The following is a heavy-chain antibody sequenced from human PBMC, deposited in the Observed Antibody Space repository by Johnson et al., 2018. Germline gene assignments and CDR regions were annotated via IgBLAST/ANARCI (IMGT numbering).Heavy chain of an antibody. J-gene: IGHJ6*03. CDR1: GFTFSSYG. CDR3: AKDARVAATSYYYYYYMDV. Sequence: QVQLVQSGGGVVQPGKSLRLSCAASGFTFSSYGMHWVRQAPGKGLEWVAVISYDGSNKYYADSVKGRFTISRDDSENTVYVQMNSLRAEETALYYCAKDARVAATSYYYYYYMDVWGKGTTVTVSS. D-gene: IGHD2-15*01. V-gene: IGHV3-30*18. CDR2: ISYDGSNK.